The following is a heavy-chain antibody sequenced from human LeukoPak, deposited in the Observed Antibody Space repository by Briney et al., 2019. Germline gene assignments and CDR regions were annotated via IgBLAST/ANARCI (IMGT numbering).Heavy chain of an antibody. Sequence: GASVKVSCKASGYTFTSYDINWVRQATGQGLEWMGWMNPNSGNTGYAQKFQGRVTMTRNTSISTAYMELRSLRSDDTAVYYCAADTAMVRSAFDIWGQGTMVTVSS. D-gene: IGHD5-18*01. CDR3: AADTAMVRSAFDI. V-gene: IGHV1-8*01. CDR1: GYTFTSYD. CDR2: MNPNSGNT. J-gene: IGHJ3*02.